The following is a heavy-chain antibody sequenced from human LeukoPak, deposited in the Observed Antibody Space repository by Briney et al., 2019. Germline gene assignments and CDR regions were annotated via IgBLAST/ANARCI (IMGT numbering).Heavy chain of an antibody. CDR1: GYTFTSYY. D-gene: IGHD2-15*01. J-gene: IGHJ6*03. Sequence: GASVKVSCKASGYTFTSYYMHWVRQAPGQGLEWMGIINPSGGSTSYAQKFQGRVTMTRDMSTSTVYMELSSLRSEDTAVYYCARTYCSGGSCYGKDYYYYYMDVWGKGTTVTVSS. V-gene: IGHV1-46*01. CDR3: ARTYCSGGSCYGKDYYYYYMDV. CDR2: INPSGGST.